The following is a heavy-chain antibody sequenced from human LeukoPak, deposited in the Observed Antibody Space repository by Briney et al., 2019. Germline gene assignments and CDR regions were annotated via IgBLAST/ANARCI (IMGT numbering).Heavy chain of an antibody. Sequence: GGSLRLSCAASGFTVSFYAMSWVRQAPGKGLEWVSVIAGGGSSTYYADSVKGRFTISRDNAKNSLYLQMNSLRAEDTAVYYCARDSTVESFNWFDPWGQGTLVTVSS. D-gene: IGHD5-24*01. J-gene: IGHJ5*02. CDR2: IAGGGSST. CDR3: ARDSTVESFNWFDP. CDR1: GFTVSFYA. V-gene: IGHV3-23*01.